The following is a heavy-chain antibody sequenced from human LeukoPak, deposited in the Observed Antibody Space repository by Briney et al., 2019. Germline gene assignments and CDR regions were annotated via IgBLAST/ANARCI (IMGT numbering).Heavy chain of an antibody. CDR3: ARVPRVVPAFCCYFDY. CDR1: GYTFTSYD. Sequence: GASVKVSCKASGYTFTSYDINWVRQATGQGLEWMGWMNPNSGNTGYAQKFQGRVTITRNTSISTAYMELSSLGSEDTAVYYCARVPRVVPAFCCYFDYWGQGTLVTVSS. J-gene: IGHJ4*02. CDR2: MNPNSGNT. V-gene: IGHV1-8*03. D-gene: IGHD2-2*01.